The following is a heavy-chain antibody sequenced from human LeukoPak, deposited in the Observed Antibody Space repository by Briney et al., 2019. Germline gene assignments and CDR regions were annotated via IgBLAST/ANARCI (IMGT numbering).Heavy chain of an antibody. CDR3: ARGVPVEMATIMVHFDY. V-gene: IGHV3-48*01. CDR2: ISSSSSTI. Sequence: QPGGSLRLSCAASGFTFSSYSMNWVRQAPGKGLEWVSYISSSSSTIYYADSVKGRFTISRDNAKNSLYLQMNSLRAEDTAVYYCARGVPVEMATIMVHFDYWGQGTLVTVSS. D-gene: IGHD5-24*01. CDR1: GFTFSSYS. J-gene: IGHJ4*02.